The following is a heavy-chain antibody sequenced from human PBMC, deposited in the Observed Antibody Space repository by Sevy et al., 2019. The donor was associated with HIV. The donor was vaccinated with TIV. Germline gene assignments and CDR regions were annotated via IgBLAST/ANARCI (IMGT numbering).Heavy chain of an antibody. CDR2: ISSSSSYI. CDR1: GFTFSSYS. Sequence: GGSLRLSCAASGFTFSSYSMNWVRQAPGKGLEWVSSISSSSSYIYYADSVKGRFTISRDNAKNSLYLQMNSLRAEDTAVCYCARDHCSGGSCLSYYYYYGMDVWGQGTTVTVSS. D-gene: IGHD2-15*01. V-gene: IGHV3-21*01. J-gene: IGHJ6*02. CDR3: ARDHCSGGSCLSYYYYYGMDV.